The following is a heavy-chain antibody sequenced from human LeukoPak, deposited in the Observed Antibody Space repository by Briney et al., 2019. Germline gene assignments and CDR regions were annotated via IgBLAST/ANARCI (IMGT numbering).Heavy chain of an antibody. D-gene: IGHD3-22*01. CDR3: ARGQPYYYDSSGYYYFDY. Sequence: GGSLRLSCAASGFTFSDYYMSWIRQAPGKGLEWVSYISSSGSTIYYADSVKGRFTISRDNSKNTLYLQMNSLRAEDTAVYYCARGQPYYYDSSGYYYFDYWGQGTLVTVSS. CDR1: GFTFSDYY. V-gene: IGHV3-11*01. J-gene: IGHJ4*02. CDR2: ISSSGSTI.